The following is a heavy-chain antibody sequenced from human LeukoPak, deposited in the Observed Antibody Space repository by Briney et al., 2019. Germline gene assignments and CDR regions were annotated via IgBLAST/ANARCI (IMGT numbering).Heavy chain of an antibody. CDR1: GFTFRNHG. D-gene: IGHD1-14*01. V-gene: IGHV3-33*01. Sequence: PGRSLRLSCAASGFTFRNHGMHWVRQAPGKGLEWVAVIWFDGGNKYYADSVRGRFTISRDNSKNTLSLQMNSLRVEDTAVYFCARDITSRYLDYWGQGTPVTVPS. CDR2: IWFDGGNK. CDR3: ARDITSRYLDY. J-gene: IGHJ4*02.